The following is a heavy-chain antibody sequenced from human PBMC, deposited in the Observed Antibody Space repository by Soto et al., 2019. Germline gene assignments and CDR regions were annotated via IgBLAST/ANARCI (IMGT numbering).Heavy chain of an antibody. V-gene: IGHV3-23*01. CDR2: ISGSGGDT. CDR1: GFSFSSYA. Sequence: PGGSLRLSCAASGFSFSSYAMSWVRQAPGKGLDWVPTISGSGGDTNYADSVEGRFTISRDNSKNTLYLQMNSLRAEDTAVYYCVRGDNWNDEASDYWGQGTLVTVSS. CDR3: VRGDNWNDEASDY. J-gene: IGHJ4*02. D-gene: IGHD1-1*01.